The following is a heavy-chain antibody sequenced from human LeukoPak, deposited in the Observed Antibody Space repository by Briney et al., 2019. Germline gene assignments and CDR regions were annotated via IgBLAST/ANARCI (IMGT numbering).Heavy chain of an antibody. Sequence: GGSLRLSCVASGFTFDDYAMSWVRQAPGKGLEWVSAISGSGGSTYYADSVKGRFTISRDNSKNTLYLQMNSLRAEDTAVYYCAKDRGSSGWSAFDIWGQGTMVTVSS. V-gene: IGHV3-23*01. CDR1: GFTFDDYA. CDR2: ISGSGGST. D-gene: IGHD6-19*01. J-gene: IGHJ3*02. CDR3: AKDRGSSGWSAFDI.